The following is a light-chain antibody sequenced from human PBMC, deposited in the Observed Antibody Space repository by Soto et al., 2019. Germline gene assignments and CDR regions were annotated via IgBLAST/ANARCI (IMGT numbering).Light chain of an antibody. J-gene: IGKJ1*01. V-gene: IGKV3-11*01. CDR3: QQRERT. CDR2: EAS. CDR1: PSVLTY. Sequence: VLTQSPATPSLSPGERATLSCRASPSVLTYIAWYQQRPGQAPRLLIYEASKRATGVPARFSGSGSGTDFTLTISSLEPEDFAVYFCQQRERTFGQGTKV.